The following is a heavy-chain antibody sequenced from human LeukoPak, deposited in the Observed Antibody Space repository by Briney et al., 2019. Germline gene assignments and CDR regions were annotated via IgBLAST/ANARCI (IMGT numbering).Heavy chain of an antibody. D-gene: IGHD3-10*01. Sequence: SETLSLTCAVYGGSFSGYYWSWIRQPPGKGLEWIGYIYYSGSTNYNPSLKSRVTISVDTSKNQFSLKLSSVTAADTAVYYCARFPVVMLRGVHLTKFYFDYWGQGALVTVSS. CDR2: IYYSGST. V-gene: IGHV4-59*12. CDR3: ARFPVVMLRGVHLTKFYFDY. J-gene: IGHJ4*02. CDR1: GGSFSGYY.